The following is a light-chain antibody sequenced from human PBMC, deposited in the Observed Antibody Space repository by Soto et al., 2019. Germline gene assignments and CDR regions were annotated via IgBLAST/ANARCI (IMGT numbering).Light chain of an antibody. Sequence: DIQMTQSPSTLSASVGDRVTITCRASQSIGGWLAWYQQKPGKAPKLLIYKASSLEGGVPSRFSGSRSATEFILTISSLQPDDFATYYCQQYNSYPWTFGQGTRWIS. J-gene: IGKJ1*01. V-gene: IGKV1-5*03. CDR2: KAS. CDR1: QSIGGW. CDR3: QQYNSYPWT.